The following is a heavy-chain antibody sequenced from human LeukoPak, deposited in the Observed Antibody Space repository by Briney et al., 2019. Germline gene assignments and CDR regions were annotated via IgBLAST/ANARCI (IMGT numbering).Heavy chain of an antibody. Sequence: GRSLRLSCAASGFTFSSYGMHWVRQAPGKGLEWVSAISGSGGSTYYADSVKGRFTISRDNSKNTLYLQMNSLRAEDTAVYYCAKRLEGGYDYGFDYWGQGTLVTVSS. J-gene: IGHJ4*02. CDR1: GFTFSSYG. CDR2: ISGSGGST. V-gene: IGHV3-23*01. D-gene: IGHD5-12*01. CDR3: AKRLEGGYDYGFDY.